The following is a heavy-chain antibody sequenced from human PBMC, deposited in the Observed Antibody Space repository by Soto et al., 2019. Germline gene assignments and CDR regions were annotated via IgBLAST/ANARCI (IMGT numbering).Heavy chain of an antibody. J-gene: IGHJ5*02. CDR1: GFTFYNYG. D-gene: IGHD1-7*01. CDR2: IWPDGDIE. CDR3: AKVGMVATTQMGRFDP. V-gene: IGHV3-33*06. Sequence: QVQLVESGGGVVQPGTSLRLSCVASGFTFYNYGMHWVRQAPGKGLEWVAAIWPDGDIEHYPDSVKGRFTISRDNSRNTLYLQMNVLRAEDTAMYYCAKVGMVATTQMGRFDPWGQGTLVIVSS.